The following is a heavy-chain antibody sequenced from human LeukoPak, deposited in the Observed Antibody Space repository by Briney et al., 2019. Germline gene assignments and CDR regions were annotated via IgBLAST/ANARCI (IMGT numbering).Heavy chain of an antibody. CDR2: IKSKTGGGTT. V-gene: IGHV3-15*01. D-gene: IGHD1-26*01. CDR1: GFTLSDAW. J-gene: IGHJ5*01. CDR3: TRVGTTWFHS. Sequence: PGGSLRLSCAASGFTLSDAWMSWVRQAPGKGLEWVGRIKSKTGGGTTHYAAPVKGRFSISRDDSKNTVYLQMNSLKTEDTAVYYCTRVGTTWFHSWGQGTLVTVSS.